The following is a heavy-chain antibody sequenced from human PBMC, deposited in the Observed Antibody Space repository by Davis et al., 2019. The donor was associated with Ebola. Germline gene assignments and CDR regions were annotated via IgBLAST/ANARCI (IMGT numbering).Heavy chain of an antibody. J-gene: IGHJ4*02. CDR3: ARDKSRFRELLTPGFDY. D-gene: IGHD3-10*01. CDR2: MNPNSGNT. CDR1: GYTFTSYD. V-gene: IGHV1-8*01. Sequence: ASVKVSCKASGYTFTSYDINWVRQATGQGLEWMRWMNPNSGNTGYAQKFQGRVTMTRNTSISTAYMELSSLRSEDTAVYYCARDKSRFRELLTPGFDYWGQGTLVTVSS.